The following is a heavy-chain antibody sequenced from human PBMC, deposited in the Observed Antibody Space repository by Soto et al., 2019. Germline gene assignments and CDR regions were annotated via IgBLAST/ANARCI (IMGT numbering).Heavy chain of an antibody. V-gene: IGHV1-69*13. CDR1: GGTFSSYA. Sequence: VASVKVSCKASGGTFSSYAISWVRQAPGQGLEWMGGIIPIFGTANYAQKFQGRVTITADESTSTAYMELSSLRSEDTAVYYCARPIVGAYDAFDIWGQGTMVTVS. D-gene: IGHD1-26*01. CDR3: ARPIVGAYDAFDI. J-gene: IGHJ3*02. CDR2: IIPIFGTA.